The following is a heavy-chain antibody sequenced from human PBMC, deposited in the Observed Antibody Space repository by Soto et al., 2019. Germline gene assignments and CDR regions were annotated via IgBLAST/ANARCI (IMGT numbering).Heavy chain of an antibody. V-gene: IGHV3-23*01. J-gene: IGHJ4*02. CDR2: ISGSGGST. CDR1: GFTFSSYA. Sequence: GGSLRLSCAASGFTFSSYAMSWVRQAPGKGLEWVSAISGSGGSTYYADSVKGRFTISRDNSKNTLYLQMNSLSAEDTAVYYCAKGRLAALAFDYWGQGTLVTVSS. D-gene: IGHD6-13*01. CDR3: AKGRLAALAFDY.